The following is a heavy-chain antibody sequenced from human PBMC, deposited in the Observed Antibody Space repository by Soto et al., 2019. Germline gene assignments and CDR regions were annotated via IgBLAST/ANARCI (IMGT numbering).Heavy chain of an antibody. CDR3: ARGGDVNYYHGMDV. Sequence: QVQLVQSGGEVKKPGASVKLSCTASGYTLTSYGSSWVRQAPGQGLEWMGWISAYNGKTNYAQNVQGRVTMTTDTSTRTAYMDLRSLRSDDTAVYYCARGGDVNYYHGMDVWGQGTTVTVSS. CDR1: GYTLTSYG. V-gene: IGHV1-18*01. J-gene: IGHJ6*02. CDR2: ISAYNGKT. D-gene: IGHD5-12*01.